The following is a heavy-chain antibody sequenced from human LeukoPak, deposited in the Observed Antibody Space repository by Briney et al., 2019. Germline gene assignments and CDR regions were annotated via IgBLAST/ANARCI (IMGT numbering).Heavy chain of an antibody. CDR3: ARHLYFYDSSGYRYEHLEFDY. V-gene: IGHV4-34*01. Sequence: SETLSLTCAVYGGSFSGYYWSWICQPPGKGLEWIGEINHSGSTNYNPSLKSRVTISVDTSKNQFSLKLSSVTAADTAVYYCARHLYFYDSSGYRYEHLEFDYWGQGTLVTVSS. CDR1: GGSFSGYY. D-gene: IGHD3-22*01. J-gene: IGHJ4*02. CDR2: INHSGST.